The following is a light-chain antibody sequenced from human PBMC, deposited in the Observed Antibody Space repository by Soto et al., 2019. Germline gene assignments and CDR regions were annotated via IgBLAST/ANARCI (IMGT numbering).Light chain of an antibody. Sequence: SYELTQPPSMSVAPGQTATITCGGNNIGSKSVQWYQQKSGQAPVLVVYDDSDRPSGIPERFSGSNSGNTATLTISRVEAEDGADYSCQVWDSGPDHVVFGGGTKLTVL. CDR2: DDS. V-gene: IGLV3-21*02. CDR1: NIGSKS. CDR3: QVWDSGPDHVV. J-gene: IGLJ2*01.